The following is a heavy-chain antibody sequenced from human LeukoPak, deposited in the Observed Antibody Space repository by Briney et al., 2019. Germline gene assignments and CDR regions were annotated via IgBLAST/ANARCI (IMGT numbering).Heavy chain of an antibody. D-gene: IGHD1-7*01. CDR2: IYYSGST. Sequence: SETLSLTCTVSGGSIRSHYWSWIRQPPGKGLEWIGYIYYSGSTNYNPSLKSRVTISVDTSKNQFSLKLSSVTAADTAVYYCARVGMYNWNYGGAEIKFDYWGQGTLVTVSS. CDR3: ARVGMYNWNYGGAEIKFDY. V-gene: IGHV4-59*11. CDR1: GGSIRSHY. J-gene: IGHJ4*02.